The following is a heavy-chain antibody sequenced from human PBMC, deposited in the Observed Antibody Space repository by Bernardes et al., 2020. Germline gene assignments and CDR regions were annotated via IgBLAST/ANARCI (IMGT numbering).Heavy chain of an antibody. CDR2: IYYLGDT. CDR1: GASITSYY. D-gene: IGHD5-12*01. Sequence: SETLSLTCTVSGASITSYYWGWVRQAPGKGLAWIGYIYYLGDTNYNPSLKSRVTVSLDTSKTRFSLELNSMTAADTAVYYCVRLSISGYDLDWFDPWGQGTLVTVSS. J-gene: IGHJ5*02. V-gene: IGHV4-59*01. CDR3: VRLSISGYDLDWFDP.